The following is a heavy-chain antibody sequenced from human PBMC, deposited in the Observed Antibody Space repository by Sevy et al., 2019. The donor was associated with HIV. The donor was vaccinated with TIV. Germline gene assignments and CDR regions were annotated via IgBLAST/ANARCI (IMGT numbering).Heavy chain of an antibody. V-gene: IGHV3-21*01. CDR1: GFTFRSYS. Sequence: GGSLRLSCAASGFTFRSYSMNWVRQAPGRGLEWVSSITSRSSFIFYADSVKGRFTISRDNAKNSLFLQMNSLRAEDTAVYYCARPTSGLSEYEPLDNARFYGMDVWGQGTTVTVSS. D-gene: IGHD1-20*01. CDR2: ITSRSSFI. J-gene: IGHJ6*02. CDR3: ARPTSGLSEYEPLDNARFYGMDV.